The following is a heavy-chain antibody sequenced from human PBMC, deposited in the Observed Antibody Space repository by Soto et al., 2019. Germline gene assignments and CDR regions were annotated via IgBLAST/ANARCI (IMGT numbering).Heavy chain of an antibody. CDR3: ARGGKGSGWYSLHNYYFDY. CDR1: GYTFTSYG. Sequence: GASVKVSCKASGYTFTSYGISWVRQAPGQGLEWMGWISAYNGNTNYAQKLQGRVTMTTDTSTSTAYMELRSLRSDDTAVYYCARGGKGSGWYSLHNYYFDYGGQGTLVTVSS. CDR2: ISAYNGNT. V-gene: IGHV1-18*01. J-gene: IGHJ4*02. D-gene: IGHD6-19*01.